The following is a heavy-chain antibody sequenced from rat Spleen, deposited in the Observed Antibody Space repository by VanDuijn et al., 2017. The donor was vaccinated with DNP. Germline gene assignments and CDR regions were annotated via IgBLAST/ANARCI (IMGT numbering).Heavy chain of an antibody. CDR3: TRTDITTWGYYFDY. V-gene: IGHV2-15*01. Sequence: QVQLKESGPGLVQPSQTLSLTCTVSGFSLTSFGVSWVRQPPGKGLEWIGAIWSGGSTDYTSGLKSRLSISRDTSRSQVFLKLNSLQTEDTAIYFCTRTDITTWGYYFDYWGHGVMVTVSS. J-gene: IGHJ2*01. CDR1: GFSLTSFG. D-gene: IGHD1-4*01. CDR2: IWSGGST.